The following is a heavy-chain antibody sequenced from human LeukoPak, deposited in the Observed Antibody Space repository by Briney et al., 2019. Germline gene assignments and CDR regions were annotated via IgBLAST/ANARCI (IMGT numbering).Heavy chain of an antibody. D-gene: IGHD3-16*01. CDR2: ISYDGSNK. CDR1: GFTFSSSA. CDR3: AREWGGFDY. V-gene: IGHV3-30-3*01. J-gene: IGHJ4*02. Sequence: GGSLRLSCAASGFTFSSSAMHWVRQAPGKGLEWVAVISYDGSNKYYADSVKGRFTISRDNSKNTLYLQMNSLRAEDTAVYYCAREWGGFDYWGQGTLVTVSS.